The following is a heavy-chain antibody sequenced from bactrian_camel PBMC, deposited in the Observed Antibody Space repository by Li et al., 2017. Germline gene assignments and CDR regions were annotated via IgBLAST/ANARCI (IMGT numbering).Heavy chain of an antibody. CDR2: ITGAGGAT. CDR1: GYTASTYC. Sequence: VQLVESGGGSVQAGGSLRLSCRASGYTASTYCMAWFRQAPGKGLEWVAVITGAGGATYYRDSVKGRFTISRDNAKNTLYLQMISLEPEDTAVYYCTTAAFGYWGQGTQVTVS. CDR3: TTAAFGY. J-gene: IGHJ4*01. D-gene: IGHD1*01. V-gene: IGHV3S6*01.